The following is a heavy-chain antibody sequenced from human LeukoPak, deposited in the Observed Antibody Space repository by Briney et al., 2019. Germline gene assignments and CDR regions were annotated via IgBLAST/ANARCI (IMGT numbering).Heavy chain of an antibody. CDR1: GFTFSSYE. CDR3: ARRYCSSTSCTLDY. J-gene: IGHJ4*02. CDR2: ISSSGSTI. D-gene: IGHD2-2*01. V-gene: IGHV3-48*03. Sequence: GGSLRLSCAASGFTFSSYEMNWVRQAPGKGLEWVSYISSSGSTIYYADSVKGRFTISRDNAKNSLYLQMNSLRAEDTAVYYCARRYCSSTSCTLDYWGQGTLVTVS.